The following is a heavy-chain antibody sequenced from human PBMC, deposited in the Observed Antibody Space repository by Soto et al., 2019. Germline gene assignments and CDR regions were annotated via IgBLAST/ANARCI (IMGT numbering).Heavy chain of an antibody. CDR2: IIPIFGTP. J-gene: IGHJ5*02. D-gene: IGHD3-16*02. CDR1: GGTFTNYA. V-gene: IGHV1-69*13. Sequence: SVKVSCKASGGTFTNYAFSWVRQAPGQGLEWMGGIIPIFGTPDYAQKLQGRVTITADESTRTASMELSSLRSDDTAVYYCARGKVWGSYRFPTGNPIDPWGQGTLVTVSS. CDR3: ARGKVWGSYRFPTGNPIDP.